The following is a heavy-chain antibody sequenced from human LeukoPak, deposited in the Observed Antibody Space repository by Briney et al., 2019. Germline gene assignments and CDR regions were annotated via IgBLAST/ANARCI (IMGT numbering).Heavy chain of an antibody. Sequence: ASVKVSFKASGYTFTGYYMHWVRQAPGQGLEWMGWINPNSGGTNYAQKFQGRVTMTRDTSISTAYMELSRLRSDDTAVYYCARGASLSSDAFDIWGQGTMVTVSS. J-gene: IGHJ3*02. D-gene: IGHD6-6*01. V-gene: IGHV1-2*02. CDR1: GYTFTGYY. CDR2: INPNSGGT. CDR3: ARGASLSSDAFDI.